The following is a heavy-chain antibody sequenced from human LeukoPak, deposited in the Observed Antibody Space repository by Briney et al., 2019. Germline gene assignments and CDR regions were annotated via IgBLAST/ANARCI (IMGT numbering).Heavy chain of an antibody. J-gene: IGHJ4*02. D-gene: IGHD4-17*01. CDR1: GYTFTSYG. V-gene: IGHV1-18*01. Sequence: ASVKVSCKASGYTFTSYGISWVRQAPGQGLEWMGWISAYNGNTNYAQKFQGRVTITADESTSTAYMELSSLRSEDTAVYYCARANYGDYGGGDYWGQGTLVTVSS. CDR2: ISAYNGNT. CDR3: ARANYGDYGGGDY.